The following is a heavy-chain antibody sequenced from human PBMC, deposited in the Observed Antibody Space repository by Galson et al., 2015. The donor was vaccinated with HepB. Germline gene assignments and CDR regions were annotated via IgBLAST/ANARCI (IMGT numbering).Heavy chain of an antibody. Sequence: SLRLSCAASGFAFSSYGIHWVRQAPGKGLEWVTVISYDGSKKYYGDSVKGRFTISRDNSKNTVYLQMNSLRAEDTAVYYCWSYSSSGGFDYWGRGTLVTVSS. J-gene: IGHJ4*02. CDR3: WSYSSSGGFDY. CDR1: GFAFSSYG. D-gene: IGHD6-6*01. V-gene: IGHV3-30*03. CDR2: ISYDGSKK.